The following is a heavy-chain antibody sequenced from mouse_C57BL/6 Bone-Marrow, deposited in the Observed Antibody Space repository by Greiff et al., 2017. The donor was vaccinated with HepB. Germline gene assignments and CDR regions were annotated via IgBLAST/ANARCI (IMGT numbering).Heavy chain of an antibody. V-gene: IGHV5-17*01. CDR3: ARSPSYYYGPYYFDY. Sequence: EVMLVESGGGLVKPGGSLKLSCAASGFTFSDYGMHWVRQAPEKGLEWVAYISSGSSTIYYADTVKGRFTISRDNAKNTLFLQMTSLRSEDTAMYYCARSPSYYYGPYYFDYWGQGTSVTVSS. CDR2: ISSGSSTI. D-gene: IGHD1-1*01. J-gene: IGHJ4*01. CDR1: GFTFSDYG.